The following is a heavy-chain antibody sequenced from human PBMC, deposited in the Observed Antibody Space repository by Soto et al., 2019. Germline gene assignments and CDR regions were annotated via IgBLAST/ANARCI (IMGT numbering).Heavy chain of an antibody. CDR3: AKERWAAAGTPTLDY. J-gene: IGHJ4*02. Sequence: EVQLVESGGGLAQPGGSLRLSCAASGFTFSDYWIHWVRQAPGKGLMWVSRINGDGSSTNYADSVKGRFTISRDNANNTLYLQMNSLRAEDTAVYYCAKERWAAAGTPTLDYWGQGTLVTVSS. V-gene: IGHV3-74*01. D-gene: IGHD6-13*01. CDR1: GFTFSDYW. CDR2: INGDGSST.